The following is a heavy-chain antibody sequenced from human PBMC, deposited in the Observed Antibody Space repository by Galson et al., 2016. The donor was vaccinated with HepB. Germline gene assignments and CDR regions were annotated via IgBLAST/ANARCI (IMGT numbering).Heavy chain of an antibody. Sequence: SLRLSCAASGFTFSSYAMSWVRQAPGKGLEWVSSISVSGNTDFADSVKGRFIISRDNANNTLYVQMNSLRAEDTAVYYGAKVFGVGFWSAYDYWGQGTLVTVSS. J-gene: IGHJ4*02. CDR1: GFTFSSYA. V-gene: IGHV3-23*01. D-gene: IGHD3-3*01. CDR2: ISVSGNT. CDR3: AKVFGVGFWSAYDY.